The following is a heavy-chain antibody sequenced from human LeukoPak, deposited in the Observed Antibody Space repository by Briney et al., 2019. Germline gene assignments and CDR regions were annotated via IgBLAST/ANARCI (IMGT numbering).Heavy chain of an antibody. D-gene: IGHD5-12*01. J-gene: IGHJ5*02. CDR2: INTNTGNP. CDR3: ARDVTTGYSGYPFGFNRFDP. CDR1: GYTFTSYG. V-gene: IGHV7-4-1*02. Sequence: ASVKVSCKASGYTFTSYGISWVRQAPGQGPEWMGWINTNTGNPTYAQGFTGRFVFSLDTSVSTAYLQISSLKAEDTAVYFCARDVTTGYSGYPFGFNRFDPWGQGTLVTVSS.